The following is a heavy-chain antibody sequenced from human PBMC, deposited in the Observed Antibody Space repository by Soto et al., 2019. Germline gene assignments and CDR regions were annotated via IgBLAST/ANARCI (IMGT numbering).Heavy chain of an antibody. V-gene: IGHV1-69*08. D-gene: IGHD3-10*01. CDR1: GGTVSSYT. Sequence: QVQLVQSGAEVKKPGSSVKVSCKASGGTVSSYTISWVRQAPGQGLEWMGRIIPILGIANYAQKFQGRVTITADKSTSTAYMELSSLRSEDTAVYYCAREEQNYYGSGSYYNYWGQVTLVTVSS. J-gene: IGHJ4*02. CDR3: AREEQNYYGSGSYYNY. CDR2: IIPILGIA.